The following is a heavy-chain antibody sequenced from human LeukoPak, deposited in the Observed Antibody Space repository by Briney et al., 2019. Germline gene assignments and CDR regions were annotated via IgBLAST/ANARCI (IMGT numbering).Heavy chain of an antibody. V-gene: IGHV4-34*01. Sequence: SETLSLTCAVYGGSFSGYYWSWIRQPPGKGLGWIGEINHSGSTNYNPSLKSRVTISVDTSKNQFSLKLGYVTAADTAEYYCSRVVGATVFDYWGQGTLVTVSS. CDR2: INHSGST. CDR3: SRVVGATVFDY. J-gene: IGHJ4*02. CDR1: GGSFSGYY. D-gene: IGHD1-26*01.